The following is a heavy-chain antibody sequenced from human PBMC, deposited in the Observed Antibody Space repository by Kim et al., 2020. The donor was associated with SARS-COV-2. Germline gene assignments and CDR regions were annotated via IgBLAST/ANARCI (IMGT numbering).Heavy chain of an antibody. CDR3: ARLYSGWPDY. CDR2: IYYSGST. D-gene: IGHD6-19*01. CDR1: GGSISSSSYY. Sequence: SETLSLTCTVSGGSISSSSYYWGWIRQPPGKGLEWIGSIYYSGSTYYNPSLKSRVTISVDTSKNQFSLKLSSVTAADTAVYYCARLYSGWPDYWGQGTLVTVSS. J-gene: IGHJ4*02. V-gene: IGHV4-39*01.